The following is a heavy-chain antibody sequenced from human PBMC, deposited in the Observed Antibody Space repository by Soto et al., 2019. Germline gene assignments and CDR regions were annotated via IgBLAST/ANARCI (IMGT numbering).Heavy chain of an antibody. J-gene: IGHJ6*02. V-gene: IGHV3-21*01. CDR3: GRDSSQRAG. CDR2: ISSSSSYI. Sequence: GGSLRLSCAASGFTFSSYSMNWVRQAPGKGLEWVSSISSSSSYIYYADSVKGRFTISRDDAKNSLYLQMSSLTVEDTAVYYCGRDSSQRAGWGQGTTVTVSS. CDR1: GFTFSSYS.